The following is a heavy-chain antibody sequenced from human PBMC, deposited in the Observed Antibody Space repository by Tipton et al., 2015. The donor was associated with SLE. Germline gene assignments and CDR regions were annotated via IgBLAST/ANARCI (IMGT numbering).Heavy chain of an antibody. V-gene: IGHV4-31*02. CDR1: GVSIGSSGYY. Sequence: LRLSCNVSGVSIGSSGYYWSWIRQLPGKGLEWMGYIYYSGGIYYNPSLKNRLTISIDTSENQFSLKLSSVTAADTAAYYCARDRDGYTPDYWGQGTLVTVSS. CDR2: IYYSGGI. D-gene: IGHD5-24*01. CDR3: ARDRDGYTPDY. J-gene: IGHJ4*02.